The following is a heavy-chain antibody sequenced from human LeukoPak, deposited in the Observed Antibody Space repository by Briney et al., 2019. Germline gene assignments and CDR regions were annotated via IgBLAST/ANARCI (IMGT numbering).Heavy chain of an antibody. V-gene: IGHV4-34*01. CDR1: GGSFSGYY. J-gene: IGHJ6*02. CDR2: INHSGST. D-gene: IGHD2-2*01. CDR3: ARGQIVVVPAARGYYYYGTDV. Sequence: ASETLSLTCAVYGGSFSGYYWSWIRQPPGKGLEWIGEINHSGSTNYNPSLKSRVTISVDTSKNQFSLKLSSVTAADTAVYYCARGQIVVVPAARGYYYYGTDVWGQGTTVTVSS.